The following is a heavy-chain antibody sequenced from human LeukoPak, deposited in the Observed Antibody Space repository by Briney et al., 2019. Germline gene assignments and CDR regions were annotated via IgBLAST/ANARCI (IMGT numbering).Heavy chain of an antibody. J-gene: IGHJ4*02. Sequence: GGFLRLSCAASGFTFSSYAMSWVRQAPGKGLEWVSAISGSGGSTYYADSVKGRFTISRDNSKNTLYLQMNSLRAEDTAVYYCAKNRVIYCSGGSCYSDDYWGQGTLVTVSS. V-gene: IGHV3-23*01. CDR3: AKNRVIYCSGGSCYSDDY. CDR1: GFTFSSYA. CDR2: ISGSGGST. D-gene: IGHD2-15*01.